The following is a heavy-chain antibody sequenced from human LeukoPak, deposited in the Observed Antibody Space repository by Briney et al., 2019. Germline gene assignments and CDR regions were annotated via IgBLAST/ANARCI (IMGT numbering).Heavy chain of an antibody. Sequence: GGSLRLSCAASGFTFSSYGMHWVRQAPGKGLEWVAFIRYDGSNKYYADSVKGRFTISRDNSKNTLYLQMNSLRAEDTAVYYCAKDGRGLTGYKPDYWGQGTLVTVSS. CDR2: IRYDGSNK. J-gene: IGHJ4*02. D-gene: IGHD3-9*01. V-gene: IGHV3-30*02. CDR3: AKDGRGLTGYKPDY. CDR1: GFTFSSYG.